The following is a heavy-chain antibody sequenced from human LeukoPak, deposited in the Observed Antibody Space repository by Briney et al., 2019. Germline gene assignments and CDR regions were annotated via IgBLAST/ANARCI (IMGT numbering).Heavy chain of an antibody. CDR2: IYYRGST. V-gene: IGHV4-39*01. D-gene: IGHD3-22*01. Sequence: PSETLSLACTVSGGSISSSSSYWGWIRQPPGKGLEWIGSIYYRGSTYYNPSLKSRVTISVDMSENQVSLKLRSVTAADTAVYYCTEFYFDRSGYADYWGQGTLVTVSS. J-gene: IGHJ4*02. CDR1: GGSISSSSSY. CDR3: TEFYFDRSGYADY.